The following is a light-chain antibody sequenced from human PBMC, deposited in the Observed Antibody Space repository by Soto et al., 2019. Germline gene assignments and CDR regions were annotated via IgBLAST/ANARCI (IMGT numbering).Light chain of an antibody. Sequence: DIQMTQSPSTLSGSVGDRVTITCRASQTISSWLAWYQQKPGKAPKLLIYKASTLKSGVQSRFSGSGSGTEFTLTISRLEPEDFAVDYCQQYGSSGTFGQGTKVDIK. J-gene: IGKJ1*01. CDR1: QTISSW. CDR2: KAS. CDR3: QQYGSSGT. V-gene: IGKV1-5*03.